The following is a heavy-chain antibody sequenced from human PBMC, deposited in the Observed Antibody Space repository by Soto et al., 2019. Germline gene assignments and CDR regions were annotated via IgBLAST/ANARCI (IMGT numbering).Heavy chain of an antibody. CDR3: ARGGGYSYGTPLDY. CDR1: GFTFSSYE. CDR2: ISSSGSTI. V-gene: IGHV3-48*03. D-gene: IGHD5-18*01. Sequence: PGGSLRLSCAASGFTFSSYEMNWVRQAPGKGLEWVSYISSSGSTIYYADSVKGRFTISRDNAKNSLYLQMNSLRAEDTAVYYCARGGGYSYGTPLDYWGQGTLVTVSS. J-gene: IGHJ4*02.